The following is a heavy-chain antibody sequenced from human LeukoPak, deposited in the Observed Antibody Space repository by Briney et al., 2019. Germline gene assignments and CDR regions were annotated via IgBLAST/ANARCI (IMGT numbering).Heavy chain of an antibody. J-gene: IGHJ3*02. CDR2: IIPIFGTA. CDR1: GYTFTSYG. CDR3: ASPTEDIVVVPALYQDAFDI. Sequence: VASVKVSCKASGYTFTSYGISWVRQAPGQGLEWMGGIIPIFGTANYAQKFQGRVTITTDESTSTAYMELSSLRSEDTAVYYCASPTEDIVVVPALYQDAFDIWGQGTMVTVSS. D-gene: IGHD2-2*01. V-gene: IGHV1-69*05.